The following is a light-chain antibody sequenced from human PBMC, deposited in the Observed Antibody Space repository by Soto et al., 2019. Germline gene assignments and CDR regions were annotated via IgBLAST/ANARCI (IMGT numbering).Light chain of an antibody. V-gene: IGLV2-14*01. CDR1: SSDVGGYNY. Sequence: QSVLTQPASVSGSPGQSITISCTGTSSDVGGYNYVSWYQQHPGKAPKLMIYDVSKRPSGVSNRFSGSKSGNTASLTISGLQAEDEADYYCSSYRSSSTPLVGGGTKLIVL. CDR2: DVS. J-gene: IGLJ2*01. CDR3: SSYRSSSTPL.